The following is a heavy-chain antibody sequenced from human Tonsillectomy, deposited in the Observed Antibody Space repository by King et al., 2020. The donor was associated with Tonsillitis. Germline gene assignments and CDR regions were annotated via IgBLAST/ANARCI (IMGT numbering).Heavy chain of an antibody. J-gene: IGHJ4*02. D-gene: IGHD2-8*01. V-gene: IGHV5-51*03. Sequence: VQLVESGAEGKKPGQSLKISCQGSGYIFINFWIGWVRQMPGRGLEWRGIIYPDDSDTRYSPSFQGQVTISVDKSNSPAYLQWTSLKASDTAMYYCVRGRVNGINGVPVPGTYFDYWGQGTPVTVSS. CDR2: IYPDDSDT. CDR1: GYIFINFW. CDR3: VRGRVNGINGVPVPGTYFDY.